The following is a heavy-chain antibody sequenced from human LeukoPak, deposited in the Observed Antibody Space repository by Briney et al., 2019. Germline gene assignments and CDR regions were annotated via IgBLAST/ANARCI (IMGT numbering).Heavy chain of an antibody. V-gene: IGHV4-59*08. CDR3: ARLTKTDPSYYSGMDV. CDR2: IYYSGST. Sequence: AETLTLTCTVSGGSISSYYWSWIRQPPGKGLEWIGYIYYSGSTNYNPSLKSRVTISVDTSKNQFSLKLSSVTAADTAVYYCARLTKTDPSYYSGMDVSGPGKPGTVSS. J-gene: IGHJ6*01. CDR1: GGSISSYY.